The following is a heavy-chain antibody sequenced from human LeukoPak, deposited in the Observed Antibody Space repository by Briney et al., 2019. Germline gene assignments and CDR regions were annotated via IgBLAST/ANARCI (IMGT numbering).Heavy chain of an antibody. CDR2: INHSGST. D-gene: IGHD3/OR15-3a*01. J-gene: IGHJ3*02. Sequence: SETLSLTCAVYGGSFSGYYWSWIRQPPGKGLEWIGEINHSGSTNYNPSLKSRVTISVDTSKNQFSLQLNSVPPEDTAVYYCARGGLISLANTPLGAFDIWGQGTMVSVSS. V-gene: IGHV4-34*01. CDR3: ARGGLISLANTPLGAFDI. CDR1: GGSFSGYY.